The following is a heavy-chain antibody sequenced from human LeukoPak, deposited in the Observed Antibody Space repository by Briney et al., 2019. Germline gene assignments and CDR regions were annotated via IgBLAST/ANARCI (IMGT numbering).Heavy chain of an antibody. Sequence: PGGSLRLSCAASGFTFSGSAMHWVRQASGKGLEWVGRIRSKANSYATAYAASVKGRFTISRDDSKNTAYLQMNSLKTEDTAVYYCARDMTYYYDSSGYYSGYWGQGTLVTVSS. CDR3: ARDMTYYYDSSGYYSGY. J-gene: IGHJ4*02. CDR1: GFTFSGSA. V-gene: IGHV3-73*01. CDR2: IRSKANSYAT. D-gene: IGHD3-22*01.